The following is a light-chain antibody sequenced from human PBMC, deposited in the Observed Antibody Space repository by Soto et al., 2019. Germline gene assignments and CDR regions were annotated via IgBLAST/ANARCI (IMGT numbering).Light chain of an antibody. J-gene: IGLJ1*01. CDR3: SSYAGSNNYV. V-gene: IGLV2-8*01. CDR1: SSDVGGYNY. CDR2: EVS. Sequence: QSALTQPPSASGSPGQSVTISCTGTSSDVGGYNYVSWYQQHPGKAPKLMIYEVSKRPSGVPDCFSGSKSGNTASLTVSALQAEDEAAYYCSSYAGSNNYVFGTGTKLTVL.